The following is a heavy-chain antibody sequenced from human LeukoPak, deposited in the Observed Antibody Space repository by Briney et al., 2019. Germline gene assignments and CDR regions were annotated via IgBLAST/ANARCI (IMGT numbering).Heavy chain of an antibody. Sequence: ASVKVSCKASGYTFTGYYMHWVRQAPGQGLEWMGWINPNSGGTNYAQKFQGRVTMTRDTSISTAYMELSRLRSDDTAVYYCATAVAGISYYYYYMDVRGKGTTVTVSS. V-gene: IGHV1-2*02. J-gene: IGHJ6*03. CDR2: INPNSGGT. D-gene: IGHD6-19*01. CDR3: ATAVAGISYYYYYMDV. CDR1: GYTFTGYY.